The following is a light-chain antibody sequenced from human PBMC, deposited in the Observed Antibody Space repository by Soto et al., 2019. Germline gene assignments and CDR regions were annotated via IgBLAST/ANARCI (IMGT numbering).Light chain of an antibody. V-gene: IGKV1-39*01. CDR1: QTISSY. J-gene: IGKJ1*01. Sequence: DIQMTQSPSSLSASVGHRVTVTCRASQTISSYLNWYQHKPGKAPKLLIYAASSLQSGVPSRFSGSGSGTDFTLTISSLQPDDFATYYCQQYNSYRAFGQGTKVDI. CDR2: AAS. CDR3: QQYNSYRA.